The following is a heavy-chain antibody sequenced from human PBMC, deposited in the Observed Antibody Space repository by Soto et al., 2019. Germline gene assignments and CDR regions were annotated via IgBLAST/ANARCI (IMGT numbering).Heavy chain of an antibody. Sequence: EVQLVESGGGLVQPGGSQRLPCAASGFTFSTYWMTWVHQPPGKGLEWVASINQDGSERYYVDSVRGRFTISRDNAKNSLYLQMNSLRAEDTAVYYCVCGGNFFVYWGQGTLVTVSP. V-gene: IGHV3-7*01. D-gene: IGHD3-16*01. CDR2: INQDGSER. CDR1: GFTFSTYW. J-gene: IGHJ4*02. CDR3: VCGGNFFVY.